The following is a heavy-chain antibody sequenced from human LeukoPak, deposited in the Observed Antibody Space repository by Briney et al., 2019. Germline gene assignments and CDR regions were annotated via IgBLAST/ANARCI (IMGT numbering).Heavy chain of an antibody. CDR2: IYHSGST. CDR1: GGSISSTSYY. Sequence: SSETLSLTCTVSGGSISSTSYYWGWIRQPPGKGLEWIGSIYHSGSTYYSPSLKSRVTISLDTSKNQFSLKLSSVTAADTAVYYCARVGYYDSRGFDYWGQGTLVTVSS. J-gene: IGHJ4*02. D-gene: IGHD3-22*01. V-gene: IGHV4-39*07. CDR3: ARVGYYDSRGFDY.